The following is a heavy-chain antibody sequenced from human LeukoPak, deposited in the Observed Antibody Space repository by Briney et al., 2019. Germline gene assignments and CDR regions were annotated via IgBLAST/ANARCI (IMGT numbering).Heavy chain of an antibody. J-gene: IGHJ3*02. CDR3: MSDFYDSSGLDAFDI. CDR2: ISAYNGNT. V-gene: IGHV1-18*01. D-gene: IGHD3-22*01. CDR1: GYTFTSFD. Sequence: ASVKVSCKASGYTFTSFDFNWVRQAPGQGLEWMGWISAYNGNTNYAQKLQGRVTMTTDTSTSTAYMELRSLRSDDTAVYYCMSDFYDSSGLDAFDIWGQGTMVTVSS.